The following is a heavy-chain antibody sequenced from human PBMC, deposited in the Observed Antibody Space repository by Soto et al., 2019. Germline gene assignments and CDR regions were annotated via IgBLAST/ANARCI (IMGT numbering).Heavy chain of an antibody. CDR1: GFRFSDHS. CDR3: ARLPKGSLVTA. V-gene: IGHV3-48*02. J-gene: IGHJ4*02. Sequence: RVESGGDLVYPGGSLRLSCVASGFRFSDHSMNWVRQAPGKGLQWISYISSNSDTTYYADSVKGRFTVSRDNAKNALFLQMNSLRDDDTATYYCARLPKGSLVTAWGQGARVTVSS. CDR2: ISSNSDTT. D-gene: IGHD2-21*02.